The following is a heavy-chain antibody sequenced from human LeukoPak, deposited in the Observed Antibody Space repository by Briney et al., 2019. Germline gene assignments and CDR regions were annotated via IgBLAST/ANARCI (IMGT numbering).Heavy chain of an antibody. Sequence: SETLSLTCSVSGASINSNYWTWLRQPAGKGLEGIVGIYISGSTNYRPSLKSRVTMSVDTSKNQFSLNLISVTAADTAVYYCARALNPLTGTYYFDYWGQGTLVTVSS. CDR1: GASINSNY. CDR3: ARALNPLTGTYYFDY. J-gene: IGHJ4*02. CDR2: IYISGST. V-gene: IGHV4-4*07. D-gene: IGHD4/OR15-4a*01.